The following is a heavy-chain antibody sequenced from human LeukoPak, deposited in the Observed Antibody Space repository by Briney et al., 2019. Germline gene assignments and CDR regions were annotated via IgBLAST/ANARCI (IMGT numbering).Heavy chain of an antibody. CDR2: IYYSGST. CDR3: ARYTAMANFDY. D-gene: IGHD5-18*01. CDR1: GGSISSGDYY. J-gene: IGHJ4*02. Sequence: SETLSLTCTVSGGSISSGDYYWSWIRQPPGKGLEWIGYIYYSGSTYYNPSLKSRVTISVDTSKNQFPLKLSSVTAADTAVYYCARYTAMANFDYWGQGTLVTVSS. V-gene: IGHV4-30-4*01.